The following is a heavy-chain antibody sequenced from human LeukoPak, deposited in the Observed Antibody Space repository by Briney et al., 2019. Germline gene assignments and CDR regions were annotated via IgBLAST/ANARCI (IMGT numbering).Heavy chain of an antibody. CDR3: ARSRGYFLVFDY. D-gene: IGHD3-3*01. CDR2: IYCSGST. J-gene: IGHJ4*02. Sequence: PSETLSLTCTVSGGSISSYYWSWIRQPPGKGLEWIGYIYCSGSTNYNPSLKSRVTISVDTSKNQFSLKLSSVTAADTAVYYCARSRGYFLVFDYWGQGTLVTVSS. CDR1: GGSISSYY. V-gene: IGHV4-59*01.